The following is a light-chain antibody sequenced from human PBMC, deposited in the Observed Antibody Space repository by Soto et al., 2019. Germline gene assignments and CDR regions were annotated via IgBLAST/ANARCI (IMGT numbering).Light chain of an antibody. V-gene: IGKV2-30*01. CDR2: KVS. J-gene: IGKJ1*01. CDR1: QSLVYSDGNIY. CDR3: MQGSHWPPT. Sequence: DVVVTQSPLSLPVTLGQPASISCRSSQSLVYSDGNIYLNWFQQRPDQSPRRLIYKVSNRDSGVPDRFSGSGSGTDFTLRISRVEAEDVGIYYCMQGSHWPPTFGQGTKVEIK.